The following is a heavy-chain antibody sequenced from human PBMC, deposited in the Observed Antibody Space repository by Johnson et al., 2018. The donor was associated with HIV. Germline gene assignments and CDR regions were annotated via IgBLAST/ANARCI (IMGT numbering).Heavy chain of an antibody. V-gene: IGHV3-30-3*01. J-gene: IGHJ3*02. CDR1: GFTFSSYA. Sequence: QVQLVESGGGVVQPGRSLRLSCAASGFTFSSYAMHWVRQAPGKGLEWVAVISYDGSNKYYADSVKGRFTISRDNSKNTLYLQMNSLRAEDTAVYYCASLGLDLLVKAPLSVVFDAFDI. CDR3: ASLGLDLLVKAPLSVVFDAFDI. CDR2: ISYDGSNK. D-gene: IGHD3-16*01.